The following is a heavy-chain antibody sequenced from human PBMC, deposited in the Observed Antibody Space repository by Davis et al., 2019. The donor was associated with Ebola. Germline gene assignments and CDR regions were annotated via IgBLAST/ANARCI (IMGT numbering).Heavy chain of an antibody. CDR2: INPSGGST. D-gene: IGHD2-2*01. CDR3: ARDGTYYIGHCVSTSCFGVDY. Sequence: ASVKVSCKASGYTFTSYYMHWVRQAPGQGLEWMGIINPSGGSTSYAQKFQGRVTMTRDTSTSTVYMELSSLRSEDTAVYYCARDGTYYIGHCVSTSCFGVDYWGQGTLVTVSS. V-gene: IGHV1-46*01. CDR1: GYTFTSYY. J-gene: IGHJ4*02.